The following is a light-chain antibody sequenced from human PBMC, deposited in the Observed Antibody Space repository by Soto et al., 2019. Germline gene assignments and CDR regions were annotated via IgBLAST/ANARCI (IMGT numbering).Light chain of an antibody. CDR1: QTISGT. Sequence: DILMTQSPAPLSVSPGGRATLSCRASQTISGTFAWSQQKPGQAPRLRSQGASTRAPVFPARFIGSGSGTDFTLTISSLQFEGFEVYYCQQYVHWPWTFGQGTNGDIK. J-gene: IGKJ1*01. CDR3: QQYVHWPWT. V-gene: IGKV3-15*01. CDR2: GAS.